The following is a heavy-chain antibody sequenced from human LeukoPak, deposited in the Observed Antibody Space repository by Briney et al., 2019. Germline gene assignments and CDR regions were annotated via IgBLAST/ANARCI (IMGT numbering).Heavy chain of an antibody. D-gene: IGHD3-22*01. Sequence: GGSLRLSCAASGFTFSDYSMSWIRQAPGKGLEWVSYITGGGSTIYYADSVKGRFTISRDNAKNSLHLQMNSLRAEDTAVYYCARRGFYDISGCSFGHWGQGTLVTVSS. V-gene: IGHV3-11*01. CDR1: GFTFSDYS. CDR3: ARRGFYDISGCSFGH. J-gene: IGHJ4*02. CDR2: ITGGGSTI.